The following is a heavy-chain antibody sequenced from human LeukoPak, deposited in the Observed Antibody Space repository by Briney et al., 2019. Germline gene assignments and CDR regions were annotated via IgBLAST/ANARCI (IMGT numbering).Heavy chain of an antibody. V-gene: IGHV4-34*01. CDR1: GSSISSYY. J-gene: IGHJ4*02. Sequence: PSETLSLTCTVSGSSISSYYWSWIRQPPGKGLEWIGEINHSGSTNYNPSLKSRVTISVDTSKNQFSLKLSSVTAADTAVYYCARGPPAYCGGDCSLDYWGQGTLVTVSS. CDR2: INHSGST. D-gene: IGHD2-21*02. CDR3: ARGPPAYCGGDCSLDY.